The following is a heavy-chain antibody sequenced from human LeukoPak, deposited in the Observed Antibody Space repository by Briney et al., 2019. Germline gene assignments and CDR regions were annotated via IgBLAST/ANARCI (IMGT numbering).Heavy chain of an antibody. CDR1: GYTFTSYY. Sequence: ASMTVSCKTSGYTFTSYYVSWVRQAPGQGLEWMGWISGYNAKTKYVQKFQGRITMTIDTSTTTAYMELRSLTSDDTAVHYCARVRDYYASSDYSDYWGQGTLVTVSS. CDR3: ARVRDYYASSDYSDY. CDR2: ISGYNAKT. J-gene: IGHJ4*02. V-gene: IGHV1-18*04. D-gene: IGHD3-22*01.